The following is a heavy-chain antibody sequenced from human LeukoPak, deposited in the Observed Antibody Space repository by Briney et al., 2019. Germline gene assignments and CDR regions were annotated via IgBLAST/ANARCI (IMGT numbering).Heavy chain of an antibody. V-gene: IGHV1-69*05. CDR1: GGTFSSYA. CDR3: ARGGPGAAYFDY. Sequence: SVKVSCKASGGTFSSYAISWVRQAPGQGLEWMGGIIPIFGTANYAQKFQGRVTMTRNTSISTAYMELSSLRSEDTAVYYCARGGPGAAYFDYWGQGTLVTVSS. J-gene: IGHJ4*02. D-gene: IGHD1-26*01. CDR2: IIPIFGTA.